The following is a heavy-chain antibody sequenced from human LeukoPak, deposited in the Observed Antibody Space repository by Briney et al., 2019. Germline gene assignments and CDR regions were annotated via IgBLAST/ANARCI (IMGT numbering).Heavy chain of an antibody. V-gene: IGHV4-39*01. J-gene: IGHJ4*02. CDR2: IYYSGST. D-gene: IGHD3-3*01. Sequence: SETLSLTCTVSGGSIRSSSYYWGWIRQPPGKGWEWIGSIYYSGSTYYNPSLKSRLTISVDTSKNQFSLKLSSVTAADTALYYCARHVNDFWSGLDYWGQGTLVTVSS. CDR3: ARHVNDFWSGLDY. CDR1: GGSIRSSSYY.